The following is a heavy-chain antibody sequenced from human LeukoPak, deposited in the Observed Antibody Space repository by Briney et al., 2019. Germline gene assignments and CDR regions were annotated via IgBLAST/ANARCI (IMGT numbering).Heavy chain of an antibody. CDR3: ARITMVRGVPLSLFDY. V-gene: IGHV1-69*13. Sequence: ASVKVSCKASGGTFSSYAISWVRQAPGQGLEWMGGIIPIFGTANYAQKFQGRVTITADESTSTAYMELSSLRSEDTAVYYCARITMVRGVPLSLFDYWGQGTLVTVSS. D-gene: IGHD3-10*01. J-gene: IGHJ4*02. CDR2: IIPIFGTA. CDR1: GGTFSSYA.